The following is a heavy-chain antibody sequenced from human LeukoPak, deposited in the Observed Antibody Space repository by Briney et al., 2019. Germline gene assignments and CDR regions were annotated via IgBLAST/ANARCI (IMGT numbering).Heavy chain of an antibody. V-gene: IGHV4-34*01. CDR1: GGSFSGYY. D-gene: IGHD5-24*01. CDR3: ARVRRDDYNDYFDY. Sequence: SETLSLTCAVYGGSFSGYYWSWVRQPPGKGLEGIGEINHSGSTNYNPSLKSRVTISVDTSKNQFSLNLNSVTAADTAVYYCARVRRDDYNDYFDYWGQGTLVTVSS. CDR2: INHSGST. J-gene: IGHJ4*02.